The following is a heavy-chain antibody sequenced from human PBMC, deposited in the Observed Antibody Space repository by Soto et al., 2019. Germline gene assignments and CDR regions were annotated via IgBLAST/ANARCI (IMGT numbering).Heavy chain of an antibody. CDR2: IYPGDSDT. CDR1: GYSFTSYW. CDR3: ARNGLGGKDSLNGIVYYYYMDV. D-gene: IGHD3-9*01. V-gene: IGHV5-51*01. J-gene: IGHJ6*03. Sequence: PGESLKISCKGSGYSFTSYWIGWVRQMPGKGLEWMGIIYPGDSDTRYSPSFQGQVTISADKSISTAYLQWSSLKASDTAMYYCARNGLGGKDSLNGIVYYYYMDVWGKGITVTVS.